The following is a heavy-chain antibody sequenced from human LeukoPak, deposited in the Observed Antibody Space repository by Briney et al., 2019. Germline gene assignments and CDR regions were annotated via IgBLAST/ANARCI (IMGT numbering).Heavy chain of an antibody. CDR2: ISGSGGST. V-gene: IGHV3-23*01. Sequence: GGSLRLSCAASGFTFSSYGMSWVRQAPGKGLEWVSAISGSGGSTYYADSVKGRFTISRDNSKNTLYLQMNSLRAEDTAVYYCTTYYYDSSGYYDGDYWGQGTLVTVSS. D-gene: IGHD3-22*01. J-gene: IGHJ4*02. CDR1: GFTFSSYG. CDR3: TTYYYDSSGYYDGDY.